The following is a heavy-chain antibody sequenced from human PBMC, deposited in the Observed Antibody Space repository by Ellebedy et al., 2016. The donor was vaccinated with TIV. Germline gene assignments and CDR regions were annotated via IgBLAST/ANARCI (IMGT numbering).Heavy chain of an antibody. CDR1: GFNFANAA. CDR3: AKELRPNDY. CDR2: ISHNGDRI. V-gene: IGHV3-23*01. D-gene: IGHD3-16*01. Sequence: GESLKISXAASGFNFANAAMTWVRQPPGKGLEWVVSISHNGDRILYADSVKGRFTISKDEFTNMLFLQMDSLRAEDTAVYYCAKELRPNDYWGQGTLVTVSS. J-gene: IGHJ4*02.